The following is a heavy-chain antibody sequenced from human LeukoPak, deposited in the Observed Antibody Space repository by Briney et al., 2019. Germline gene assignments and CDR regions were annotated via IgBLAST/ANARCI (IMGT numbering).Heavy chain of an antibody. V-gene: IGHV4-59*01. D-gene: IGHD4-11*01. J-gene: IGHJ4*02. CDR1: GGSISSYY. Sequence: SETLSLTCTVSGGSISSYYWSWIRQPPGKGLEWIGYIYYSGSTNYNPSLKSRVTISVDTSKNQFSLKLSSVTAADTAVYYCAAYRLPDSFDYWGQGTLVTVSS. CDR3: AAYRLPDSFDY. CDR2: IYYSGST.